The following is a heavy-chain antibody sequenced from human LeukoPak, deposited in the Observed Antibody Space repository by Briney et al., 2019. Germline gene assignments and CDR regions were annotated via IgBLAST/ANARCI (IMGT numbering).Heavy chain of an antibody. CDR1: GFTFSSYE. J-gene: IGHJ4*02. CDR2: ISSSGSTI. D-gene: IGHD5-12*01. Sequence: PGGSLRLSCAASGFTFSSYEMNWVRQAPGKGLKWVSYISSSGSTIYYADSVKGRFTISRDNAKNSLYLQMNSLRAEDTAVYYCARVDIVATPYSYYFDYWGQGTLVTVSS. CDR3: ARVDIVATPYSYYFDY. V-gene: IGHV3-48*03.